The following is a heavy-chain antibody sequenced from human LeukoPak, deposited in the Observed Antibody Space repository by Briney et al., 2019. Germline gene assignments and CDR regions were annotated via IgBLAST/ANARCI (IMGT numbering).Heavy chain of an antibody. CDR2: INPNSGGT. CDR1: GYTFTGYY. Sequence: ASVKVSCKASGYTFTGYYMHWVRQAPGQGLEWMGWINPNSGGTNYAQKFQGRVTMTRDTSISTAYMELSRLRSDDTAVYYCAGVPLHSGTSMVRGVHPDYWGQGTLVTVSS. V-gene: IGHV1-2*02. D-gene: IGHD3-10*01. J-gene: IGHJ4*02. CDR3: AGVPLHSGTSMVRGVHPDY.